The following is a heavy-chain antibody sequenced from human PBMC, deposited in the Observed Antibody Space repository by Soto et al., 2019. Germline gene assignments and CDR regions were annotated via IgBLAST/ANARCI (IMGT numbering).Heavy chain of an antibody. CDR3: AREIMPLTNDWYFDL. V-gene: IGHV4-30-4*01. Sequence: QVQLQESGPGLVKPSETLSLTCTVSGGSISGGIHSWRWIRQPPGKGLEWIGHIFDSGSTYYNPSLKSRLTISVDTSKNQFSLRLNSVTAADTAMYYCAREIMPLTNDWYFDLWGRGTLVTVSS. CDR1: GGSISGGIHS. CDR2: IFDSGST. D-gene: IGHD2-8*01. J-gene: IGHJ2*01.